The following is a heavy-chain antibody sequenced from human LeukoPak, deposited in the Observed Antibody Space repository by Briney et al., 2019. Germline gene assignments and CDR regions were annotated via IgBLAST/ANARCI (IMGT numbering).Heavy chain of an antibody. J-gene: IGHJ4*02. CDR2: IYYSGST. Sequence: PSETLSLTCTVSGGSISSSSYYWGWIRQPPGKGLEWIGSIYYSGSTYYNPSLKSRVTTSVDTSKNQFSLKLSSVTAADTAVYYCARLTYYDFWSGLYYFDYWGQGTLVTVSS. V-gene: IGHV4-39*01. D-gene: IGHD3-3*01. CDR3: ARLTYYDFWSGLYYFDY. CDR1: GGSISSSSYY.